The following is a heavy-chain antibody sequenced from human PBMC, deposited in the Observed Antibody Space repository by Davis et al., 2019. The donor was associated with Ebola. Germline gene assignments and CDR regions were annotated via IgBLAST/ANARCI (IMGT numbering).Heavy chain of an antibody. J-gene: IGHJ4*02. CDR3: ARSYGAAPFDY. Sequence: MPSETLSLTCTVSGGSISPYYWSWIRQPPGKGLEWIGYIYYSGSTKYNLCLKGRVAISVDTSKNQFSLKLSSVTAADTAVYYCARSYGAAPFDYWGQGTLVTVSS. D-gene: IGHD4/OR15-4a*01. V-gene: IGHV4-59*08. CDR2: IYYSGST. CDR1: GGSISPYY.